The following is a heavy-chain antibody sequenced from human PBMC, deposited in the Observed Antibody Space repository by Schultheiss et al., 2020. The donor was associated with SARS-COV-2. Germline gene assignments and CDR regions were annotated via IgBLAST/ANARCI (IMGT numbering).Heavy chain of an antibody. V-gene: IGHV3-30*04. CDR2: ISYDGSYQ. D-gene: IGHD5-18*01. Sequence: GGSLRLSCAASGFTFSSYAMHWVRQAPGKGLEWVAAISYDGSYQHYVDSVKGRFSISRDNAKNSLYLQMNSLRAEDTAVYYCAKGVQLWSYGMDVWGQGTTVTVSS. CDR3: AKGVQLWSYGMDV. J-gene: IGHJ6*02. CDR1: GFTFSSYA.